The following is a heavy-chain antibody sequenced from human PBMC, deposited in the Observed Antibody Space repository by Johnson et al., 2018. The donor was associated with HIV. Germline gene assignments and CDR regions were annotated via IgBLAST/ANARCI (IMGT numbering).Heavy chain of an antibody. CDR1: GFTFDDYA. V-gene: IGHV3-23*04. Sequence: VQLVESGGGLIQPGGSLRLSCAASGFTFDDYAMHWVRQAPGKGLEWVSTISGSGSSTHYADSVKGRFTISRDNSRNTMYLQMNSLRAEDTAVYYCASEVRGVLDIWGQGTMVTVSS. D-gene: IGHD3-10*01. J-gene: IGHJ3*02. CDR2: ISGSGSST. CDR3: ASEVRGVLDI.